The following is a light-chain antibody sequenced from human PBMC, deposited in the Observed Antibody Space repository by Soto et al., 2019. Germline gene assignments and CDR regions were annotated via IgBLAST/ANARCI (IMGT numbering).Light chain of an antibody. CDR2: DDN. CDR3: GSWDSSLSAYA. J-gene: IGLJ1*01. Sequence: QYVMTQPPSVSAAPGQKVTISCSGSSSNIGGNSVSWYQQLPGTAPKLLIYDDNKRPSGIPDRFSGSKSGTSATLGITGFQTGDEADYYCGSWDSSLSAYAFGTGTKLTVL. V-gene: IGLV1-51*01. CDR1: SSNIGGNS.